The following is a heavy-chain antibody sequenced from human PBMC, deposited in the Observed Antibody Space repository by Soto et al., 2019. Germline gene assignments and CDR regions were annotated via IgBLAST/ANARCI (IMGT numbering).Heavy chain of an antibody. CDR3: ARVIEWELLIFAFDI. Sequence: PETLSLTCTVSGGSISSYYWSWIRQPPGKGLEWIGYIYYSGSTNYNPSLKSRVTISVDTSKNQFSLKLSSVTAADTAVYYCARVIEWELLIFAFDIWGQGTMVTVSS. V-gene: IGHV4-59*01. D-gene: IGHD1-26*01. J-gene: IGHJ3*02. CDR1: GGSISSYY. CDR2: IYYSGST.